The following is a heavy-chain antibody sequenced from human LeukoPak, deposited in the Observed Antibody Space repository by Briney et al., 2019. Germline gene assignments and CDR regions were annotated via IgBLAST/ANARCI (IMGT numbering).Heavy chain of an antibody. J-gene: IGHJ4*02. V-gene: IGHV4-34*01. CDR3: ASTERCSTTCPLDY. Sequence: SETLSLTCAVYGGSFRGYYWSWIRQPPGKGLEWIGEINHSGSTNYNPSLKSRVTISLDTSMKKFSLKLNSVTAADTAVYYCASTERCSTTCPLDYWGQGTMVTVSS. CDR1: GGSFRGYY. D-gene: IGHD2-2*01. CDR2: INHSGST.